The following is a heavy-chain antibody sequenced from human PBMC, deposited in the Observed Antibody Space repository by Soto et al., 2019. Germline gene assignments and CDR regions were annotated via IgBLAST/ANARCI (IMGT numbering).Heavy chain of an antibody. CDR2: IYYRGNT. Sequence: QLQESGPGLVKPSETLSLTCSVSGDSINSDKYYWGWIRQPPGKGLEWIGSIYYRGNTYYNPSIQTRVTISLDKSKSQSSLRLNSVTAADSAVYFCARLEGLATISYYFDFWGQGAQVTVSS. CDR1: GDSINSDKYY. CDR3: ARLEGLATISYYFDF. J-gene: IGHJ4*02. V-gene: IGHV4-39*01. D-gene: IGHD3-9*01.